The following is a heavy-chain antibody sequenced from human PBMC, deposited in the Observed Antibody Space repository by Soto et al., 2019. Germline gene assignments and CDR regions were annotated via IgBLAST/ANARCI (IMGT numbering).Heavy chain of an antibody. CDR2: IYHSGST. V-gene: IGHV4-38-2*01. J-gene: IGHJ4*02. D-gene: IGHD1-26*01. CDR3: ARAPNPARYYFDY. CDR1: GYSISSGYY. Sequence: LSLTCAVSGYSISSGYYWGWIRQPPGKGLEWIGSIYHSGSTYYNPSLKSRVTISVDTSKNQFSLKLSSVTAADTAVYYCARAPNPARYYFDYWGQGTLVTVSS.